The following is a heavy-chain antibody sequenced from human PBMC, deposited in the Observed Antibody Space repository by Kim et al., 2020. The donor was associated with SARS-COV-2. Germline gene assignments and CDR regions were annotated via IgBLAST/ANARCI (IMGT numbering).Heavy chain of an antibody. J-gene: IGHJ4*02. V-gene: IGHV1-18*01. Sequence: YAQKLQGRVTMTTDTSTSTAYMELRSLRSDDTAVYYCARDLRPSGTLPGDWGQGTLVTVSS. D-gene: IGHD3-10*01. CDR3: ARDLRPSGTLPGD.